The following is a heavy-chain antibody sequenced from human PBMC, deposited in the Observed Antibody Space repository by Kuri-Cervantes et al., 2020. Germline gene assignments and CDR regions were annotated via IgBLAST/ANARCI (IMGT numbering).Heavy chain of an antibody. CDR3: ARVSARRVYYDSSGYDAEYYFDY. CDR2: IYHSGST. D-gene: IGHD3-22*01. Sequence: SQTLSLTCAVSGGSISSGGYSWSWIRQPPGKGLEWIGYIYHSGSTYYNPSLKSRVTISVDRSKSQFSLKLSSVTAADTAVYYCARVSARRVYYDSSGYDAEYYFDYWGQGTLVTVSS. J-gene: IGHJ4*02. CDR1: GGSISSGGYS. V-gene: IGHV4-30-2*01.